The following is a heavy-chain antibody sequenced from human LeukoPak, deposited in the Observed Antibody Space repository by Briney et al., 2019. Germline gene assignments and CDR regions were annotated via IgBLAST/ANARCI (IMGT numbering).Heavy chain of an antibody. CDR3: ASGVTMVRGVIWAPLSDAFDI. V-gene: IGHV1-69*05. J-gene: IGHJ3*02. CDR1: GGTFSSYA. Sequence: ASVRVSCKASGGTFSSYAISWVRQAPGQGLEWMGGIIPIFGTANYAQKFQGRVTITMDESTSTAYMELSSLRSEDTAVYYCASGVTMVRGVIWAPLSDAFDIWGQGTMVTVSS. CDR2: IIPIFGTA. D-gene: IGHD3-10*01.